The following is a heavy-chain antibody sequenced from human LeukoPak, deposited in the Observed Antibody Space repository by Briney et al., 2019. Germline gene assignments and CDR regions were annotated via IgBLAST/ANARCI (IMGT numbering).Heavy chain of an antibody. Sequence: ASVKVSCKASGYTFTSYGISWVRQAPGQGLEWMGWISAYNGNTNYAQKLQGRVTMTTDTSTSTAHMELRSLRSDDTAVYYCARQGYSGHSQGAADYWGQGTLVAVSS. CDR2: ISAYNGNT. J-gene: IGHJ4*02. CDR3: ARQGYSGHSQGAADY. V-gene: IGHV1-18*01. D-gene: IGHD4-23*01. CDR1: GYTFTSYG.